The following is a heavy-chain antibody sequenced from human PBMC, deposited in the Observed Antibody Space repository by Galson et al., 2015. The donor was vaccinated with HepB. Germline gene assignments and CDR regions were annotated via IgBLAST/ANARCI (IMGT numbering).Heavy chain of an antibody. CDR3: ASEQGTRRIDY. CDR1: GYTFTDYY. Sequence: SVKVSCKASGYTFTDYYIHWVRQAPRQGLEWMGRINPNSGGTDYAQKFQGRVTMARDTSISTAYMELSSLRSDDAAVYYCASEQGTRRIDYWGQGTLVTVSS. D-gene: IGHD1-14*01. CDR2: INPNSGGT. J-gene: IGHJ4*02. V-gene: IGHV1-2*06.